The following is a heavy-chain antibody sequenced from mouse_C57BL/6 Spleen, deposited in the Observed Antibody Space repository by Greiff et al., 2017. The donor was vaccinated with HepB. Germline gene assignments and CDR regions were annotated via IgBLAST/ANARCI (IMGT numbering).Heavy chain of an antibody. Sequence: QVQLQQPGTELVKPGASVKLSCKASGYTFTSYWMHWVKQRPGQGLEWIGNINPSNGGTNYNEKFKSKATLTVDKSSSTAYMQLSSLTSEDSAVYYCARGTVGRQRYWYFDVWGTGTTVTVSS. J-gene: IGHJ1*03. CDR2: INPSNGGT. CDR3: ARGTVGRQRYWYFDV. V-gene: IGHV1-53*01. CDR1: GYTFTSYW. D-gene: IGHD4-1*01.